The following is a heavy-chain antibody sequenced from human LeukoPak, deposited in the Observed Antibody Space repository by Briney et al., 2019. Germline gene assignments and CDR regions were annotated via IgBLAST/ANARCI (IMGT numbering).Heavy chain of an antibody. CDR3: ARDRKYSGSYYGPSDFDY. J-gene: IGHJ4*02. CDR2: ISSSSSYI. Sequence: GGSLRLSCAASGFTFSIYDMNWVRQAPGKGLEWVSSISSSSSYIYYADSVKGRFTISRDNAKNSLYLQMNSLRAEDTAVYYCARDRKYSGSYYGPSDFDYWGQGTLVTVSS. V-gene: IGHV3-21*01. D-gene: IGHD1-26*01. CDR1: GFTFSIYD.